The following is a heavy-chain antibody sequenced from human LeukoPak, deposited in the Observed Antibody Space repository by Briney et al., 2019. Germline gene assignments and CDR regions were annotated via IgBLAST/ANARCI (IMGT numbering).Heavy chain of an antibody. D-gene: IGHD6-13*01. Sequence: SETLSLTCTVSGGSISSSSYYWGWLRQPPGQGLEWIGSIYYSGSTYYSPSLKSRFTISVDTSKNQFSLKLSSVTAADTAVYYCASHIAAAGIVVYYFDYWGQGTLVTVSS. V-gene: IGHV4-39*01. CDR1: GGSISSSSYY. CDR3: ASHIAAAGIVVYYFDY. J-gene: IGHJ4*02. CDR2: IYYSGST.